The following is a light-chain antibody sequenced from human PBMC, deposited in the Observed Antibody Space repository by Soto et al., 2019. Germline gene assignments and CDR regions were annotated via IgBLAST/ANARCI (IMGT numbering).Light chain of an antibody. Sequence: EIVLTQSPGTLSLSPGERATLSCRASQSVSSYLAWYQQKPGQAPRLLIYGASTRATGIPARFSGSGSGTEFTLTISSLQSEDFAVYYCQQYNNWPPPLTFGGGTKVEIK. CDR3: QQYNNWPPPLT. J-gene: IGKJ4*01. V-gene: IGKV3-15*01. CDR2: GAS. CDR1: QSVSSY.